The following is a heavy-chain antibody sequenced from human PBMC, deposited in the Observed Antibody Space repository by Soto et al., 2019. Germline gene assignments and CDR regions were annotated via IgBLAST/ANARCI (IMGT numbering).Heavy chain of an antibody. CDR1: GFTFSSYG. CDR3: AKDGSETVLNAREEYFQH. CDR2: ISYDGSNK. D-gene: IGHD4-17*01. V-gene: IGHV3-30*18. J-gene: IGHJ1*01. Sequence: QVQLVESGGGVVQPGRSLRLSCAASGFTFSSYGMHWVRQAPGKGLEWVAVISYDGSNKYYADSVKGRFTISRDNSKNTLYLQMNSLRAEDTAVYYCAKDGSETVLNAREEYFQHWGQGTLVTVSS.